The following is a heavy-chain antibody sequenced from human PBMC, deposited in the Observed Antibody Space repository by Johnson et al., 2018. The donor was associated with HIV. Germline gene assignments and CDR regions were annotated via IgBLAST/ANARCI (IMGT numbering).Heavy chain of an antibody. V-gene: IGHV3-23*04. J-gene: IGHJ3*01. CDR3: ARDPPYGGDPSAFDV. CDR2: ISGSGGST. CDR1: GFTFSSYA. D-gene: IGHD4-23*01. Sequence: MQLVESGGGLVQPGGSLRLSCAASGFTFSSYAMHWVRQAPGKGLEWVSGISGSGGSTDYADSVKGRFTISRDNSKNTLYLQMNSLRAEDTAVYYCARDPPYGGDPSAFDVWGQGTMVTVSS.